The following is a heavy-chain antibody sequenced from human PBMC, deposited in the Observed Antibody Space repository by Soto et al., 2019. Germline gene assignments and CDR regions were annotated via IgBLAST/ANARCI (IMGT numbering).Heavy chain of an antibody. D-gene: IGHD3-10*01. Sequence: EVQLVESGGGLVQPGRSLRLSCAASGFTFDDYAMHWVRQAPGKGLEWVSGISWNSGSIGYADSVKGRFTISRDNAKNSLYLQMNSLRAEDTALYYCAKARGHASPDPTDYWGQGTLVTVSS. J-gene: IGHJ4*02. CDR2: ISWNSGSI. V-gene: IGHV3-9*01. CDR3: AKARGHASPDPTDY. CDR1: GFTFDDYA.